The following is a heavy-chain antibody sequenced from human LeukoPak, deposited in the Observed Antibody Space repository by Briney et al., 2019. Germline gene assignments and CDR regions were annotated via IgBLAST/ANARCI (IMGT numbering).Heavy chain of an antibody. D-gene: IGHD5-24*01. CDR2: ISGRGVST. J-gene: IGHJ3*02. V-gene: IGHV3-23*01. CDR1: GFSFSSYA. Sequence: PGGSLRLSCAASGFSFSSYAMNWVRQAPGKGLEWIAVISGRGVSTYYADSVKGRFTISRDDSKNTLYLQMHILRAEDTAVYYCAKDRRDGFLGDAFDIWGQGTMVTVSS. CDR3: AKDRRDGFLGDAFDI.